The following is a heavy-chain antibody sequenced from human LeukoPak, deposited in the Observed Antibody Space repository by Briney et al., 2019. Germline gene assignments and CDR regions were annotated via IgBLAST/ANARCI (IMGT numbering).Heavy chain of an antibody. J-gene: IGHJ5*02. V-gene: IGHV3-21*01. CDR1: GFTFSSYS. CDR3: ARIVNYSGSYSS. D-gene: IGHD1-26*01. Sequence: GGSLRLPCAASGFTFSSYSMNWVRQAPGKGLEWVSSISSSSSYIYYADSVKGRFTISRDNAKNSLYLQMNSLRAEDTAVYYCARIVNYSGSYSSWGQGTLVTVSS. CDR2: ISSSSSYI.